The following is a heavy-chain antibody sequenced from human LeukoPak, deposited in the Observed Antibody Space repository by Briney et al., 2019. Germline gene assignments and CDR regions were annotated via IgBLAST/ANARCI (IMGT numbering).Heavy chain of an antibody. V-gene: IGHV3-11*01. Sequence: GGSLRLSCAASGFTFSNYYMSWVRQAPGKGLEWVSYISSSGSTIYYADSVKGRFTISRDNAKNSLYLQMNSLRAEDTAVYYRARGEYYYGSGSSGPNWFDPWGQGTLVTVSS. CDR2: ISSSGSTI. J-gene: IGHJ5*02. D-gene: IGHD3-10*01. CDR1: GFTFSNYY. CDR3: ARGEYYYGSGSSGPNWFDP.